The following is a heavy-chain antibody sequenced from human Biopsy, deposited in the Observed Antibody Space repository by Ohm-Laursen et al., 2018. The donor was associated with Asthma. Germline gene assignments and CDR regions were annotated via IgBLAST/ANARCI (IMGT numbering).Heavy chain of an antibody. Sequence: SLRLSCSASGFTFSTYAMHWVRQAPGKGLEWVAVISYDGSNKYYADSVKGRFTISRDNSKNTPYLQMNSLRGDDTAVYYCARDMNRDGWYFDYWGQGTLVTVSS. V-gene: IGHV3-30-3*01. D-gene: IGHD5-24*01. CDR3: ARDMNRDGWYFDY. J-gene: IGHJ4*02. CDR1: GFTFSTYA. CDR2: ISYDGSNK.